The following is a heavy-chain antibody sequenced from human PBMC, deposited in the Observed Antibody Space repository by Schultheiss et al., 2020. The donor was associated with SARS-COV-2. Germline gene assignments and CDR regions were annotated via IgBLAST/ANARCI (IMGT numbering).Heavy chain of an antibody. CDR2: IYSGGST. V-gene: IGHV3-53*01. CDR3: AREEGEQWLFADY. CDR1: GFTVSSNY. J-gene: IGHJ4*02. D-gene: IGHD6-19*01. Sequence: GGSLRLSCSASGFTVSSNYMSWVRQAPGKGLEWVSVIYSGGSTYYADSVKGRFTISRDNSKNTLYLQMNSLRAEDTAVYYCAREEGEQWLFADYWGQGTLVTVSS.